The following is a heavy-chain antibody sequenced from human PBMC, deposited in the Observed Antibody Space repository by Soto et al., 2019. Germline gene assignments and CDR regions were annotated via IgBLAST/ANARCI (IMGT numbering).Heavy chain of an antibody. D-gene: IGHD4-17*01. CDR3: ARELATVVTGWFDP. Sequence: SVKVSCKASGGTFSSYAISWVRQAPGQGLEWMGGIIPIFGTANYAQKYKGRVTITADESTSTAYMEQSSLKSEDTAVYYCARELATVVTGWFDPWGQGTLVTVSS. J-gene: IGHJ5*02. CDR1: GGTFSSYA. CDR2: IIPIFGTA. V-gene: IGHV1-69*13.